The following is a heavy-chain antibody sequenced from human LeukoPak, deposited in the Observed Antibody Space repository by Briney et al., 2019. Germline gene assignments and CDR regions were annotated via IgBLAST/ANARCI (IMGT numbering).Heavy chain of an antibody. Sequence: GGSLGLSWAASGFTFSSYAMSWVRQAPGKGLEWVSATSGSGGSTYYADSVKGRFTISRDNSKNTLYLQMNSLRAEDTAVYYCAKEHGLEPSPQYFDYWGQGTLVTVSS. D-gene: IGHD1-1*01. J-gene: IGHJ4*02. CDR1: GFTFSSYA. CDR3: AKEHGLEPSPQYFDY. CDR2: TSGSGGST. V-gene: IGHV3-23*01.